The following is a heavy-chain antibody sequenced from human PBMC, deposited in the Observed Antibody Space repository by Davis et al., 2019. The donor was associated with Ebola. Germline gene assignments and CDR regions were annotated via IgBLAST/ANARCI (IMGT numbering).Heavy chain of an antibody. V-gene: IGHV4-59*01. Sequence: PSETLSLTCTVSGGSISSYYWSWIRQPPGKGLEWIGYIYYSGSTNYNPSLKSRVTISVDTSKNQFSLKLSSVTAADTAVYYCARDRYYDRSGYGYYMDVWGKGTTVTVSS. CDR2: IYYSGST. J-gene: IGHJ6*03. CDR1: GGSISSYY. D-gene: IGHD3-22*01. CDR3: ARDRYYDRSGYGYYMDV.